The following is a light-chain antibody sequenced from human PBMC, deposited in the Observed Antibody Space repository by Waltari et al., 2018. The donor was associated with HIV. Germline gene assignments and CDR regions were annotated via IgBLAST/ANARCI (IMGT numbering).Light chain of an antibody. V-gene: IGLV1-47*01. Sequence: QSVLTQPPSASGTPGQTVIISCSGTNSKIGNNYIYWYQQLPGATPKLLIYRKKPRPAGVPDRFSGSKSGTSASLAIRGLRPEDEADYYCAAWDDSLSGRVVFGGGTKLTVL. CDR2: RKK. CDR1: NSKIGNNY. CDR3: AAWDDSLSGRVV. J-gene: IGLJ2*01.